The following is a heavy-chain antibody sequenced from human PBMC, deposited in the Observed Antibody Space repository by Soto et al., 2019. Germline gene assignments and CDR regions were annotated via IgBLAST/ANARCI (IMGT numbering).Heavy chain of an antibody. Sequence: GGSLRLSCAASGFTFSIYWMTWVRQVPGKGLEWVATINQDGSEKYYVDSVKGRFTVSRDNAKNSLYLQMNSLRAEDTAVYYCVTSANHYWHLSGQATLVSVSS. J-gene: IGHJ5*02. CDR3: VTSANHYWHL. D-gene: IGHD6-25*01. CDR1: GFTFSIYW. V-gene: IGHV3-7*01. CDR2: INQDGSEK.